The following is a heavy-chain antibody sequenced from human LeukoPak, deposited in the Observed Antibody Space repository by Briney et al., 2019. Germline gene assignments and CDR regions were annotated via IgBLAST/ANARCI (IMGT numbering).Heavy chain of an antibody. Sequence: GGSLRLSSAASGFTFSSYAMSWVRQAPGKGLEWVSAISGSGGSTYYADSVEGRFTISRDNSKNTLYLQMNSLRAEDTAVYYCAKDPTLLWFGDWGQGTLVTVSS. D-gene: IGHD3-10*01. CDR2: ISGSGGST. V-gene: IGHV3-23*01. CDR3: AKDPTLLWFGD. J-gene: IGHJ4*02. CDR1: GFTFSSYA.